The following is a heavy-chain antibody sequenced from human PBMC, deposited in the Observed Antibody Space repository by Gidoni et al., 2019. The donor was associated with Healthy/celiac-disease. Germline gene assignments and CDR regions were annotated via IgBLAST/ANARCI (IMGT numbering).Heavy chain of an antibody. V-gene: IGHV3-48*01. CDR3: ARDPPDSIVGATAFFDY. CDR2: ISSSSSTI. Sequence: EVQLVESGGGLVQPGGSLRLSCAASGFTFSSYSMNWVRQAPGKGLEWVSYISSSSSTIYYADSVKGRFTISRDNAKNSLYLQMNSLRAEDTAVYYCARDPPDSIVGATAFFDYWGQGTLVTVSS. D-gene: IGHD1-26*01. CDR1: GFTFSSYS. J-gene: IGHJ4*02.